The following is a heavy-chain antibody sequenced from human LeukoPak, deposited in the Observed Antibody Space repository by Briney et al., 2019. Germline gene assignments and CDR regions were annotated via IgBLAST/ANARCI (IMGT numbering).Heavy chain of an antibody. V-gene: IGHV4-59*01. Sequence: SETLSLTCNVSGVSISTYYWSWMRQPPGKGLEWIGYIYYSGSTNYNSSLKSRVTISVDTSKNQFSLKLASVTAADTAVYYCARLHRSGGSCQGRWFDPWGQGTQVTVSS. CDR2: IYYSGST. D-gene: IGHD2-15*01. CDR3: ARLHRSGGSCQGRWFDP. CDR1: GVSISTYY. J-gene: IGHJ5*02.